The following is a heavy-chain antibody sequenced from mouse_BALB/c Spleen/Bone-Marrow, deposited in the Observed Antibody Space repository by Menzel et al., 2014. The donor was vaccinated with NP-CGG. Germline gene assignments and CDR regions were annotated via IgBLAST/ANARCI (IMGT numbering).Heavy chain of an antibody. J-gene: IGHJ3*01. CDR3: AYRYAY. Sequence: EVQLQQSGPGLVKPSQSLSLTCTVTGYSITSDYAWNWIRQFPGNKLEWTGYISYSGSTSYNPSLKSRISITRDTSKNQFFLQLNSVTTEDTAAYYCAYRYAYWGQGTLVTVSA. V-gene: IGHV3-2*02. CDR1: GYSITSDYA. CDR2: ISYSGST. D-gene: IGHD2-14*01.